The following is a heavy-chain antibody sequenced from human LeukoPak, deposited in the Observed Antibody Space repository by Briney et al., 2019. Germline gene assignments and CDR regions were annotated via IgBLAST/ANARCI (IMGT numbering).Heavy chain of an antibody. CDR2: INHSGGT. J-gene: IGHJ5*02. Sequence: SETLSLTCAAYGGSFSGYYWSWIRQPPGKGLEWIGEINHSGGTNYNPSFKSRVTISVDTSKNQFSLKLSSVTAADTAVYYCARESGAKAKAAYFYGSGRGWFYPWGQGTLVTVSS. CDR1: GGSFSGYY. D-gene: IGHD3-10*01. V-gene: IGHV4-34*01. CDR3: ARESGAKAKAAYFYGSGRGWFYP.